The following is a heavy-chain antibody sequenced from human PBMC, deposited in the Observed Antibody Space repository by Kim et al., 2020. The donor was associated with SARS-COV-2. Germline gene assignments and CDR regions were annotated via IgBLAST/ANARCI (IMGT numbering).Heavy chain of an antibody. Sequence: SETLSLTCTVSGGSISSSSYYWGWIRQPPGKGLEWIGSIYYSGSTYYNPSLKSRVTISVDTSKNQFSLKLSSVTAADTAVYYCARHARQQLVQYWFDPWGQGTLVTVSS. J-gene: IGHJ5*02. D-gene: IGHD6-13*01. V-gene: IGHV4-39*01. CDR3: ARHARQQLVQYWFDP. CDR1: GGSISSSSYY. CDR2: IYYSGST.